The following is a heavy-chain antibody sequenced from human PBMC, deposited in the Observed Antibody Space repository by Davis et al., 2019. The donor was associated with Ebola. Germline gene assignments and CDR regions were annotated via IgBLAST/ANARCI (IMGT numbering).Heavy chain of an antibody. V-gene: IGHV3-73*01. CDR2: IRSKANSYAT. J-gene: IGHJ4*02. CDR3: TSAYGDWDY. Sequence: GESLKISCAASGSTFSGSAMHWVRQASGKGLEWVGRIRSKANSYATAYAASVKGRFTISRDDSKNTAYLQMNSLKTEDTAVYYCTSAYGDWDYWGQGTLVTVSS. D-gene: IGHD4-17*01. CDR1: GSTFSGSA.